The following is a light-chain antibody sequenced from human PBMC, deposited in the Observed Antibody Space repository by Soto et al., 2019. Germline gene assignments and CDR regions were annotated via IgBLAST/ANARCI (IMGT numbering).Light chain of an antibody. CDR3: QKYGRPPDT. CDR2: AAS. CDR1: QGISNY. V-gene: IGKV1-27*01. J-gene: IGKJ1*01. Sequence: DIQMTQSPSSLSASVGDRVTITCRTSQGISNYLAWYQQKPGKVPKLLIYAASTVQSGVPSRFSGSGYGTDFTLTIRILQPEDVATYYCQKYGRPPDTFGQGTKVEIK.